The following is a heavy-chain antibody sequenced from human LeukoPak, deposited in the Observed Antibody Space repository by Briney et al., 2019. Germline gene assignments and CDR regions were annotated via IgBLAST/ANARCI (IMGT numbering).Heavy chain of an antibody. CDR1: GFTFYDYA. CDR2: ISWNSGSI. D-gene: IGHD1-26*01. J-gene: IGHJ4*02. V-gene: IGHV3-9*01. Sequence: GGSLRLSCAASGFTFYDYAMHWVRLAPGKGLEWVSGISWNSGSIDYAVSVKGRFIISRDNAKNSLYLQMNSLRPEDTALYYCAKGTGRYWTFFDYWGQGTLVIVSS. CDR3: AKGTGRYWTFFDY.